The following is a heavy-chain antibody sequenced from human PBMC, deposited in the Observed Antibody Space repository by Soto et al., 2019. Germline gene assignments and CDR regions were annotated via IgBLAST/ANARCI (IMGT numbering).Heavy chain of an antibody. V-gene: IGHV4-59*01. Sequence: PSETLSPTCSVSGGSISSYYWSWIRQPPGKGLEWIGYIFYSGSTNQSPSLKSRVTITVDTSKNQFSLKLRSVTAADTAVYYCARTALGWFDPWGQGTLVTVSS. CDR2: IFYSGST. CDR1: GGSISSYY. CDR3: ARTALGWFDP. J-gene: IGHJ5*02. D-gene: IGHD2-21*02.